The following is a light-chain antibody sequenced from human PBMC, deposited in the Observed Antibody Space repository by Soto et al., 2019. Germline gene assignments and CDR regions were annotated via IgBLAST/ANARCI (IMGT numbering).Light chain of an antibody. V-gene: IGLV2-8*01. CDR1: SSDVGGYNY. Sequence: QSALTQPPSASGSPGQSVTISCTGTSSDVGGYNYVSWYQHHPGRAPKLMIYEVSKRPSGVPDRFSGSKSGNTASLTVSGLQPEDEADYYCSSYAGSSNLGVFGGGTKLTVL. J-gene: IGLJ2*01. CDR2: EVS. CDR3: SSYAGSSNLGV.